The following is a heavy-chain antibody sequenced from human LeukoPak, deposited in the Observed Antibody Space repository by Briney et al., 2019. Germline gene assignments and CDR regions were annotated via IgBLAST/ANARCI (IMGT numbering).Heavy chain of an antibody. CDR1: GGSVSSGNYY. D-gene: IGHD3-10*01. J-gene: IGHJ5*02. CDR2: IFYTGST. Sequence: SETLSLTCTVSGGSVSSGNYYWTWIRQPPGKGLEWIGYIFYTGSTNYNPSLKSRVTISVDTTKNQFSLKLNSVTAADTAVYYCARAVMMVRGVIIGGYWFDPWGQGTLVTVPS. V-gene: IGHV4-61*01. CDR3: ARAVMMVRGVIIGGYWFDP.